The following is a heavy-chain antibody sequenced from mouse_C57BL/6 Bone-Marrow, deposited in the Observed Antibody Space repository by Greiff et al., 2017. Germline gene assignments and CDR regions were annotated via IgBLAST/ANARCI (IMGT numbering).Heavy chain of an antibody. D-gene: IGHD2-3*01. CDR1: GFNIQDDY. J-gene: IGHJ2*01. V-gene: IGHV14-4*01. Sequence: VQLQQSGAELVRPGASVKLSCTASGFNIQDDYIHWVKQRPEQGLEWIGWIDPEIGDTEYASKCQGKATITSDPSSNTAYLQLSSLTSEDTAVYYCSSFDGNYFDFWGQGTPLTVAS. CDR3: SSFDGNYFDF. CDR2: IDPEIGDT.